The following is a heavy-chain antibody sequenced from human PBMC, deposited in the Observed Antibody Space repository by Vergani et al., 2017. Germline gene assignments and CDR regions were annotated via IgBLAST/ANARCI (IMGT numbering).Heavy chain of an antibody. Sequence: QLQLQESGPGLVKPSETLSLTCTVSGGSISSSSYYWGWIRQPPGKGLEWIGSIYYSGSTYYNTSLKSRVTISVDTAKNQFSLKLSSVTAADTAVYYCARQGRGSSWYFWFDPWGQGTLVTVSS. V-gene: IGHV4-39*01. CDR3: ARQGRGSSWYFWFDP. CDR1: GGSISSSSYY. CDR2: IYYSGST. J-gene: IGHJ5*02. D-gene: IGHD6-13*01.